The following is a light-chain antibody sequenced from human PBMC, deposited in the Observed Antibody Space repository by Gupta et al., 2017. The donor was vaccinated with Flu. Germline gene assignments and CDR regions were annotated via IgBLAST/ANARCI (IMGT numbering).Light chain of an antibody. J-gene: IGLJ2*01. Sequence: QSALTPPAPVSGSPGQSITLSCPGTSSDIGIYNYVSWYQQHPGKAPKLMIYEVSDRPSGVSNRFSGSKSGNTASLTISGLQAEDEADYYCSSYTSISTVIFGGGTKLTVL. CDR2: EVS. V-gene: IGLV2-14*01. CDR3: SSYTSISTVI. CDR1: SSDIGIYNY.